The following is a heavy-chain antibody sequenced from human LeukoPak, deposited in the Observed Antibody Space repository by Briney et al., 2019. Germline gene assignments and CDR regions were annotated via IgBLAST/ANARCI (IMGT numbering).Heavy chain of an antibody. CDR1: GFTFNTYE. CDR3: ARVTRGGYDGYFDY. Sequence: GGSLRLSCAASGFTFNTYEMNWVRQAPGKGLEWISYISSSGTTIYYADSVKGRFTISRDNTKNSLYLRMDSLRAEDTAVYYCARVTRGGYDGYFDYWGQGTLVTVSS. J-gene: IGHJ4*02. CDR2: ISSSGTTI. V-gene: IGHV3-48*03. D-gene: IGHD5-12*01.